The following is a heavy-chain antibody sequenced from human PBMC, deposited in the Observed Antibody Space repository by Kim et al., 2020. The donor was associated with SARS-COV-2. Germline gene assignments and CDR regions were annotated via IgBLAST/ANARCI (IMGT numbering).Heavy chain of an antibody. CDR3: ARSVIVVVVAATPGFGAFDI. CDR2: IIPILGIA. D-gene: IGHD2-15*01. CDR1: GGTFSSYT. J-gene: IGHJ3*02. V-gene: IGHV1-69*02. Sequence: SVKVSCKASGGTFSSYTISWVRQAPGQGLEWMGRIIPILGIANYAQKFQGRVTITADKSTSTAYMELSSLRSEDTAVYYCARSVIVVVVAATPGFGAFDIWGQGTMVTVSS.